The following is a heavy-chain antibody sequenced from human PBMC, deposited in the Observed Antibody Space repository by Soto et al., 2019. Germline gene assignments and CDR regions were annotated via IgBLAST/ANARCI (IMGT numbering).Heavy chain of an antibody. V-gene: IGHV4-59*01. D-gene: IGHD3-10*01. CDR3: ARVHGSGSFDY. Sequence: SETLSLTCTVSGGSISSYYWSWIRQPPGKGLEWIGYIYYSGSTNYNPSLKSRVTISVDTSKNQFSLKLSSVTAADAAVYYCARVHGSGSFDYWGQGTLVTVSS. CDR2: IYYSGST. J-gene: IGHJ4*02. CDR1: GGSISSYY.